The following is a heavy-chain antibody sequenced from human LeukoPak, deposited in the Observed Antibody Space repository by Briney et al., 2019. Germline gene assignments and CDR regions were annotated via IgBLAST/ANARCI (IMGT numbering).Heavy chain of an antibody. V-gene: IGHV1-2*02. D-gene: IGHD3-9*01. Sequence: ASVKVSCKASGYTFTGYYMHWVRQAPGQGPEWMGWINPNSGGTNYAQKFQGRVTMTRDTSISTAYMELSRLRSDDTAVYYCARVWVGQTNVLRYFDWLSADHSWGQGTLVTVSS. CDR3: ARVWVGQTNVLRYFDWLSADHS. CDR1: GYTFTGYY. J-gene: IGHJ4*02. CDR2: INPNSGGT.